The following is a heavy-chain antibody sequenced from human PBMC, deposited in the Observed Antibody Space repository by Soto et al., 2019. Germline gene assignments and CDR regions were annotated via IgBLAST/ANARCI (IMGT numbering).Heavy chain of an antibody. D-gene: IGHD6-13*01. CDR3: ARHLSQQLVRLACNWFDP. V-gene: IGHV4-39*01. J-gene: IGHJ5*02. Sequence: PSETLSLTCTVSGGSISSSSYYWGWIRQPPGKGLEWIGSIYYSGSTYYNPSLKSRVTISVDTSKNQFSLKLSSVTAADTAVYYCARHLSQQLVRLACNWFDPWGQGTLVTVSS. CDR1: GGSISSSSYY. CDR2: IYYSGST.